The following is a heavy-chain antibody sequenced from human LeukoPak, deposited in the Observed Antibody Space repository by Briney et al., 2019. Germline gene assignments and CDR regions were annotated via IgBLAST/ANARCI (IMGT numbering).Heavy chain of an antibody. V-gene: IGHV1-69*04. D-gene: IGHD2-15*01. CDR2: IIPIFGIA. CDR1: GGTFSSYA. CDR3: AVSLVVGYYGMDV. J-gene: IGHJ6*02. Sequence: SVKVSCKASGGTFSSYAISWVRQAPGQGFEWMGRIIPIFGIANYAQKFQGRVTITADKSTSTAYMGLSSLRSEDTAVYYCAVSLVVGYYGMDVWGQGATVTVSS.